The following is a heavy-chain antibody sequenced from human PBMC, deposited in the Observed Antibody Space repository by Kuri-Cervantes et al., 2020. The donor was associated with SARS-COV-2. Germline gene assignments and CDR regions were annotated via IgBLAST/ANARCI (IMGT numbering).Heavy chain of an antibody. Sequence: ASVKVSCKASGYIFTTHGISWVRQAPGQGLEWMGWISAYNGNTNYAQKFQGRVTMTTDRSTTTAYMELRSLRSEDTAVYYCARSRGYSGYDYLRDYWGQGTLVTVSS. D-gene: IGHD5-12*01. V-gene: IGHV1-18*01. CDR3: ARSRGYSGYDYLRDY. J-gene: IGHJ4*02. CDR1: GYIFTTHG. CDR2: ISAYNGNT.